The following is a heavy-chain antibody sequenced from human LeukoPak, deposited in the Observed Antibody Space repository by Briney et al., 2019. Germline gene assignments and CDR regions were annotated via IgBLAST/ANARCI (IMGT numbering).Heavy chain of an antibody. Sequence: PGGSLRLSCAASGFTFSSYSMNWVRQAPGKGLEWVSYISSSSSTIYYADSVKGRFTISRDNAKKSLYLQMNSLRAEDTAVYYCARAPLHLAMYHYFDYWGQGTLVTVSS. D-gene: IGHD2-2*01. V-gene: IGHV3-48*04. CDR1: GFTFSSYS. CDR3: ARAPLHLAMYHYFDY. CDR2: ISSSSSTI. J-gene: IGHJ4*02.